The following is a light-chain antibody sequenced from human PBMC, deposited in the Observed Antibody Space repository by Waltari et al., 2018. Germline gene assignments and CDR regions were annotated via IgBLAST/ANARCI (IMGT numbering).Light chain of an antibody. CDR1: SGNIATNY. CDR3: QSFDSSHVV. V-gene: IGLV6-57*03. CDR2: EDN. Sequence: FMLTQPPSLSESPGKTVTIFCTRSSGNIATNYVKWYQQRPGSAPTKVIYEDNQRPSGVPDRFSGSNDSSSNSASLIIPGLKAEDEAYYICQSFDSSHVVFGGGTKLTVL. J-gene: IGLJ3*02.